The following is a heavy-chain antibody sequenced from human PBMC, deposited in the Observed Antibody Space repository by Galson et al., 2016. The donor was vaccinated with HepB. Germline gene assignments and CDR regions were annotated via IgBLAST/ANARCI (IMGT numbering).Heavy chain of an antibody. D-gene: IGHD4-23*01. J-gene: IGHJ6*02. CDR1: GYSFANNW. Sequence: QSGAEVKKPGESLKISCKGSGYSFANNWIGWVRQVPGKGLEWMGIIYPGDSDTRYSPSFQGQVTLSADKSISTAYLQWSSLKASDTAIYFCARRALGTTVIRWHYYYGMDVWGQGTTVTVSS. CDR3: ARRALGTTVIRWHYYYGMDV. V-gene: IGHV5-51*01. CDR2: IYPGDSDT.